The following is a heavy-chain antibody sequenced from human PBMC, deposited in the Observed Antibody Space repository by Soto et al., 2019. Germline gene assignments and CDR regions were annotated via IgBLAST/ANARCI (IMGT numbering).Heavy chain of an antibody. V-gene: IGHV1-18*01. CDR1: GYTFTSYG. Sequence: GASVKVSCKASGYTFTSYGISWVRQAPGQGLEWMGWISAYNGNTNYAQKLQGRVTMTTDTSTSTAYMELRSLRSDDTAVYYCARDRPATSYYYYYMDVWGKGTTVTVS. CDR3: ARDRPATSYYYYYMDV. D-gene: IGHD6-25*01. CDR2: ISAYNGNT. J-gene: IGHJ6*03.